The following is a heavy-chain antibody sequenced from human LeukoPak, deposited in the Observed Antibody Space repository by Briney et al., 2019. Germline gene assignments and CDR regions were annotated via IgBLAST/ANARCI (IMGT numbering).Heavy chain of an antibody. CDR3: ARGYCSSTSCYAFDY. J-gene: IGHJ4*02. D-gene: IGHD2-2*01. CDR1: GFTFSSYE. V-gene: IGHV3-48*03. CDR2: ISSSGSTI. Sequence: GGSLRLSCAASGFTFSSYEMNWVRQAPGKGLEWVSYISSSGSTIYYADSVKGRFTISRDNAKNSLYLQMNSLRAEDTAVYYCARGYCSSTSCYAFDYWGQGTLSPSPQ.